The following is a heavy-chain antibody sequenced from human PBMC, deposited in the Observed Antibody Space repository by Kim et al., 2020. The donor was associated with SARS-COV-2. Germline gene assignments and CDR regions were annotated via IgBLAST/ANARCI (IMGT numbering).Heavy chain of an antibody. V-gene: IGHV3-48*04. D-gene: IGHD1-7*01. CDR3: VRENYWAFDI. CDR2: ISDFSTTT. CDR1: GFTLSLYS. J-gene: IGHJ3*02. Sequence: GGSLRLSCATSGFTLSLYSMNWVRQAPGKGLEWVSHISDFSTTTKYADSVKGRFTISRDNTKNSLYLQMNGLRAEDTAVYYCVRENYWAFDIWVQWPMGT.